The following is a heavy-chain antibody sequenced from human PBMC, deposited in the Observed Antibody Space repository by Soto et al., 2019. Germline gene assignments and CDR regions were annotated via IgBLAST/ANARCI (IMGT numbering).Heavy chain of an antibody. CDR1: GFIFKMYW. J-gene: IGHJ6*02. Sequence: GGSLRLSCAASGFIFKMYWMHWVRQSPGKGLVWISRIYNDGTYSDYADSVRGRFTISRDNVNDTLYLQMNNLRAEDSGLYYCARDEPGDCSGGSCYRHYYYGMDVWGQGTTVTVSS. CDR3: ARDEPGDCSGGSCYRHYYYGMDV. CDR2: IYNDGTYS. V-gene: IGHV3-74*01. D-gene: IGHD2-15*01.